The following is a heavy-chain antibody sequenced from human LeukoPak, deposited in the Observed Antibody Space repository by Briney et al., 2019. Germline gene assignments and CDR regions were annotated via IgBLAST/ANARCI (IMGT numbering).Heavy chain of an antibody. V-gene: IGHV1-46*01. Sequence: SSVTVSCKASLYTLTSYYMHGVRQAPRQERAGVGIINPSGGSTSYAQKFQTRVTMTRATSTSTVYMELRSLSSEDRAVYCCARGAAAGRRVDYWGQGTLVTVSS. D-gene: IGHD6-13*01. CDR1: LYTLTSYY. J-gene: IGHJ4*02. CDR2: INPSGGST. CDR3: ARGAAAGRRVDY.